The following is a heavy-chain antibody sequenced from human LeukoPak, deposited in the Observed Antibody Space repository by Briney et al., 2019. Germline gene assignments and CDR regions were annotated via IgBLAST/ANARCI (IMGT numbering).Heavy chain of an antibody. CDR1: GGSISSSSYY. Sequence: PSETLSLTCTVSGGSISSSSYYWGWIRQPPGKGLEWIGSIYYSGSTYYNPSLKSRVTISVDTSKNQFSLKLSSVTAADTAVYYCAPLRWELLRDDAFDIWGQGTMVTVSS. J-gene: IGHJ3*02. CDR3: APLRWELLRDDAFDI. D-gene: IGHD1-26*01. CDR2: IYYSGST. V-gene: IGHV4-39*01.